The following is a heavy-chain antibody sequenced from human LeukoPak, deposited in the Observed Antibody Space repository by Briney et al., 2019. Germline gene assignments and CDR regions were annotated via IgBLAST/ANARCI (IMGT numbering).Heavy chain of an antibody. D-gene: IGHD1-26*01. CDR3: ATALSGSYSWYFDI. CDR2: IYYSGST. CDR1: GVSINKYY. V-gene: IGHV4-59*01. J-gene: IGHJ2*01. Sequence: PSETLSLTCTVSGVSINKYYWSWIRQPPGKGLEWIGDIYYSGSTDHNPSLKSRVTISVDTSKRQFSLKLTSMTSADTAVYYCATALSGSYSWYFDIWGRGTLVTVSS.